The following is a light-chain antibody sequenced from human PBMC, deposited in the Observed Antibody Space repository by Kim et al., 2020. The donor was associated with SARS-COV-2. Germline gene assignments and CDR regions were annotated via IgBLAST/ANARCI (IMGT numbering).Light chain of an antibody. V-gene: IGLV1-47*01. CDR2: RNN. CDR3: AAWDDSLSVFYV. Sequence: RVTSPRSGSRSTIGSNYVYWYQQLPGTAPKLLIYRNNQRPSGVPDRFSGSRSGTSASLAISGLRSEDEADYYCAAWDDSLSVFYVFGTGTKVTVL. J-gene: IGLJ1*01. CDR1: RSTIGSNY.